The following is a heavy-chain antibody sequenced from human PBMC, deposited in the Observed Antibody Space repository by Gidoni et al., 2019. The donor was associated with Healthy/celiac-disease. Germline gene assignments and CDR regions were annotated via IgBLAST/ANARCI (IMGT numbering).Heavy chain of an antibody. D-gene: IGHD6-13*01. CDR3: TTDPPEHGSSSYYYYYGMDV. J-gene: IGHJ6*02. V-gene: IGHV3-15*01. CDR2: IKSKTDGVTT. CDR1: GFTFSNAG. Sequence: EVQLVESGGGLVKPGGSLRLSCAASGFTFSNAGMSWVRQAPGKGLEWVGRIKSKTDGVTTDYAAPVKGRFTISREDSKNTLYLQMNSLKTEDTAVYYCTTDPPEHGSSSYYYYYGMDVWGQGTTVTVSS.